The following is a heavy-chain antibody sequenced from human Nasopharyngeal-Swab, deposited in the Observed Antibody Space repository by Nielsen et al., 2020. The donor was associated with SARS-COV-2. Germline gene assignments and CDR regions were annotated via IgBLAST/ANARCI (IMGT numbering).Heavy chain of an antibody. CDR1: GFTFSSYS. Sequence: GESLKISCAASGFTFSSYSMNWVRQAPGKGLEWVSSISSSSSYIYYADSVKGRFTISRDNAKNSLYLQMNSLRAEDTAAYYCARVIWLNYYDSSGVNWFDPWGQGTLVTVSS. CDR2: ISSSSSYI. CDR3: ARVIWLNYYDSSGVNWFDP. J-gene: IGHJ5*02. D-gene: IGHD3-22*01. V-gene: IGHV3-21*01.